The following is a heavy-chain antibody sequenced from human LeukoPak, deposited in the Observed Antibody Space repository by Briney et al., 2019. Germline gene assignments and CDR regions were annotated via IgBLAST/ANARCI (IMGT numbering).Heavy chain of an antibody. J-gene: IGHJ4*02. V-gene: IGHV1-18*04. CDR2: IGPFNGQT. Sequence: ASVKVSCKASGYDFINYAITWVRQAPGQGLEWMGWIGPFNGQTNYAQNLQGRVTMTIDTTTSTASVELRGLRSDDTGVYYCARTWDYSPRGRFVDWGQGTRVTVSS. CDR1: GYDFINYA. D-gene: IGHD4-11*01. CDR3: ARTWDYSPRGRFVD.